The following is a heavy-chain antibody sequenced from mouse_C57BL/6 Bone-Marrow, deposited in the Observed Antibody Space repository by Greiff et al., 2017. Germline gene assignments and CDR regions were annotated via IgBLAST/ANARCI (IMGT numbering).Heavy chain of an antibody. CDR1: GYTFTDYY. Sequence: EVQLQQSGPELVKPGASVKISCKASGYTFTDYYMNWVKQSHGKSLEWIGDINPNNGGTSYNQKFKGKATLTVDKSSSTAYMELRSLTSEDSAVYYCARSRWLLRVAYWGQGTLVTVSA. V-gene: IGHV1-26*01. D-gene: IGHD2-3*01. CDR2: INPNNGGT. J-gene: IGHJ3*01. CDR3: ARSRWLLRVAY.